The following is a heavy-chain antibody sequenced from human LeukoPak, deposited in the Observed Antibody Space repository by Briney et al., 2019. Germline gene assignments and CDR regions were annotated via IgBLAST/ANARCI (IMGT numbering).Heavy chain of an antibody. CDR1: GFTFSSYA. Sequence: SGGSLRLSCAASGFTFSSYAMNWVRQAPGKGPEWVSSISGSGGNTYYADSVKGRFTISRDNSKNTLYLQMNSLRAEDTAVYYCAKSGILGAIFRYGFDPWGQGTLVTVSS. J-gene: IGHJ5*02. V-gene: IGHV3-23*01. CDR2: ISGSGGNT. CDR3: AKSGILGAIFRYGFDP. D-gene: IGHD1-26*01.